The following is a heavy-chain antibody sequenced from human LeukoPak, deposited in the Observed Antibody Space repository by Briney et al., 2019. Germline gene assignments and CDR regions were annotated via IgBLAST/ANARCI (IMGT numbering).Heavy chain of an antibody. Sequence: PSETLSLTCTVSGGSISSYYWSWIRQPPGKGLEWIGYMYYNGGTTYNPSLRSRVTISEDTSKNQFSLNLSSLTAADTAVYYCARGAFCSSTSCSGGNWFGPWGQGTLVTVSS. J-gene: IGHJ5*02. D-gene: IGHD2-2*01. V-gene: IGHV4-59*01. CDR3: ARGAFCSSTSCSGGNWFGP. CDR2: MYYNGGT. CDR1: GGSISSYY.